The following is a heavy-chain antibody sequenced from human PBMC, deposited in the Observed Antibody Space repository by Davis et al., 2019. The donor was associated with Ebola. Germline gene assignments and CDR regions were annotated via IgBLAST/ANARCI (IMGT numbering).Heavy chain of an antibody. D-gene: IGHD3-10*01. CDR3: ARDGRYGSGSYYVNYYYYGMDV. CDR2: IYYSGST. J-gene: IGHJ6*02. CDR1: GGSFSGYY. V-gene: IGHV4-59*01. Sequence: SETLSLTCAVYGGSFSGYYWSRIRQPPGKGLEWIGYIYYSGSTNYNPSLKSRVTISVDTSKNQFSLKLSSVTAADTAVYYCARDGRYGSGSYYVNYYYYGMDVWGQGTTVTVSS.